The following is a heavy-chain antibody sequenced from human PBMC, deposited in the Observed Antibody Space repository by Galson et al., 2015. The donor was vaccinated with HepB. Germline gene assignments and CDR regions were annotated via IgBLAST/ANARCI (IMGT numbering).Heavy chain of an antibody. CDR2: FDPEDGET. J-gene: IGHJ5*02. CDR3: ARGGYYGSGRRGQGVNPRDWFDP. Sequence: SVKVSCKVSGYTLTELSMHWVRQAPGKGLEWMGGFDPEDGETIYAQKLQGRVTMTTDTSTSTAYMELRSLRSDDTAVYYCARGGYYGSGRRGQGVNPRDWFDPWGQGTLVTVSS. D-gene: IGHD3-10*01. V-gene: IGHV1-24*01. CDR1: GYTLTELS.